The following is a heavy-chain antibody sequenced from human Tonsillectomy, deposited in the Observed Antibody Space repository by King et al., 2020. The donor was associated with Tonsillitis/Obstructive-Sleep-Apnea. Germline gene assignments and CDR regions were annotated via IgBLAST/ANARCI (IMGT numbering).Heavy chain of an antibody. V-gene: IGHV3-30*04. D-gene: IGHD3-22*01. CDR3: AIDQLKYYYDSSGYWGDDAFDI. CDR2: ISYDGSNK. CDR1: GFTFSSYA. J-gene: IGHJ3*02. Sequence: VQLVESGGGVVQPGRSLRISCAASGFTFSSYAMHWVRQAPGKGLEWVAVISYDGSNKYYADSVKGRFTISRDNSKNTLYLQMNSLRAEDTAVYYCAIDQLKYYYDSSGYWGDDAFDIWGQGTMVTVSS.